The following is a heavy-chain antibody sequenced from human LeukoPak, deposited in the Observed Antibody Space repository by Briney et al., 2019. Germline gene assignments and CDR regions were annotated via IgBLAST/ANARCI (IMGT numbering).Heavy chain of an antibody. D-gene: IGHD4-17*01. V-gene: IGHV5-51*01. J-gene: IGHJ3*02. Sequence: GESLKISCKGSGYSFTSYWIGWVRQMPGKGLEWMGIIYPGDSDTRYSPSFQGQVTISADKSISTAYLQWSSLKASDTAMYYCGRCGFGSGDYGAFDIWGQGTMVTVSS. CDR2: IYPGDSDT. CDR1: GYSFTSYW. CDR3: GRCGFGSGDYGAFDI.